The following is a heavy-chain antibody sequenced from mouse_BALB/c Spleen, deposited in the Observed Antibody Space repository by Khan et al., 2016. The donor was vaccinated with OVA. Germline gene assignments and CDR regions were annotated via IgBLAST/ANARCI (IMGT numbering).Heavy chain of an antibody. CDR3: ARNREPDHFDY. CDR2: IWAGGRT. V-gene: IGHV2-9*02. J-gene: IGHJ2*01. Sequence: QVQLKESGPGLVAPSQSLSITCTVSGFSLTSHGVHWVRQPPGKGLEWLGVIWAGGRTNYNSALMSGLSISKDSSKSQVFLKVNSLQTDDTAIYYCARNREPDHFDYWGQGTTLIVSS. CDR1: GFSLTSHG.